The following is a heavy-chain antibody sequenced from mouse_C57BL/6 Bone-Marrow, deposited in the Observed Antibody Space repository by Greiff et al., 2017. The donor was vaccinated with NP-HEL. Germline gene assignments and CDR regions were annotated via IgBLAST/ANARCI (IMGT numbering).Heavy chain of an antibody. CDR1: GFTFSSYA. CDR2: ISDGGSYT. D-gene: IGHD6-2*01. V-gene: IGHV5-4*01. J-gene: IGHJ3*01. Sequence: EVQGVESGGGLVKPGGSPKLSCAASGFTFSSYAMSWVRQTPEKRLEWVATISDGGSYTYYPDNVKGRFTISRDNAKNNLYLQMSHLKSEDTAMYYCARDPASPGPWFAYWGQGTLVTVSA. CDR3: ARDPASPGPWFAY.